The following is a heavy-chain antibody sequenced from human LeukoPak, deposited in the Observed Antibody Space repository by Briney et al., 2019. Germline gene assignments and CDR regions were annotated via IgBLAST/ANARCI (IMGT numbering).Heavy chain of an antibody. J-gene: IGHJ4*02. CDR3: AREISGGGSYYDY. V-gene: IGHV4-59*11. D-gene: IGHD1-26*01. CDR1: GDSISSHY. Sequence: SETLSLTCTVSGDSISSHYWSWIRQPPGKGLEWIGYIYYSGSTNYNPSLKSRVTISVDTSKNQFSLKLSSVTAADTAVYYCAREISGGGSYYDYWGQGTLVTVSS. CDR2: IYYSGST.